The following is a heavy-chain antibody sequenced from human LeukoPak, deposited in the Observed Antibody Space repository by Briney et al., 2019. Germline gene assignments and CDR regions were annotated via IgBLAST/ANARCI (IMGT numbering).Heavy chain of an antibody. Sequence: ASVKVSCKASGYTLTSYFMHWVRQAPGQGLEWMGIINPSGGTTNCAQNFQGRVTMTRDTSTSTVYMELSSLRFEDSAVYYCARGFPGVAVAGTLQYWGQGTLVTVSS. D-gene: IGHD6-19*01. CDR3: ARGFPGVAVAGTLQY. CDR2: INPSGGTT. V-gene: IGHV1-46*01. J-gene: IGHJ4*02. CDR1: GYTLTSYF.